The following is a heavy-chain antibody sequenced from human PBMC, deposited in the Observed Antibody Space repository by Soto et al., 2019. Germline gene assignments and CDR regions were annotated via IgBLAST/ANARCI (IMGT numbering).Heavy chain of an antibody. J-gene: IGHJ5*01. CDR3: GILIGDSWLDS. CDR1: GDSVSTNSAT. V-gene: IGHV6-1*01. Sequence: SQTLSLTCVISGDSVSTNSATWDWIRQSPSRGLEWLGRTYYRSMWYTDYAVSVNGRITINPDTSNNQLSLQLSSVTPDDTAVYYCGILIGDSWLDSWGQGTLVTVS. CDR2: TYYRSMWYT. D-gene: IGHD2-8*01.